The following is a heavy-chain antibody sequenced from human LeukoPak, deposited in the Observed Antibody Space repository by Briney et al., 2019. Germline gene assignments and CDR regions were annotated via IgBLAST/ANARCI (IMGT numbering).Heavy chain of an antibody. J-gene: IGHJ6*02. Sequence: GGSLRLSCAASGFTFSSYWMSWVRQAPGKGLEWVANIKQDGSEKYYVDSVKGRFSISRDNAKNSLYLEMNSLRAEETVVYYCARDFSRITIFGVLIKYGMDVWGQGTTVTVSS. V-gene: IGHV3-7*01. CDR1: GFTFSSYW. CDR2: IKQDGSEK. D-gene: IGHD3-3*01. CDR3: ARDFSRITIFGVLIKYGMDV.